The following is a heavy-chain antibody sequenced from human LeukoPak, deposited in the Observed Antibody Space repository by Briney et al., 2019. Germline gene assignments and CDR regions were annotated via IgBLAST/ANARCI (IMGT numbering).Heavy chain of an antibody. V-gene: IGHV3-33*06. CDR2: IWYDGSNK. D-gene: IGHD6-19*01. CDR3: AKDPGYSSGWYTGFGDY. J-gene: IGHJ4*02. CDR1: GFTFSSYG. Sequence: GRSLRLSCAASGFTFSSYGMHWVRQAPGKGLERVAVIWYDGSNKYYADSVKGRFTISRDNSKNTLYLQMNSLRAEDTAVYYCAKDPGYSSGWYTGFGDYWGQGTLVTVSS.